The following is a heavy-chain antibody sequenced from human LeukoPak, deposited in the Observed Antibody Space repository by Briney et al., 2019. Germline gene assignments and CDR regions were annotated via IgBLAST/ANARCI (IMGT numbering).Heavy chain of an antibody. J-gene: IGHJ6*02. Sequence: PGGSLRLSCTGSGFTFSTYGMSWVRQAPGKGLQWVSTVSGSGRNTYYTDSVKGRFTVSRDNAENSLYLQMKSLRDEDTAVYYCARAAVAAPGDVWGQGTTVTVSS. V-gene: IGHV3-23*01. D-gene: IGHD6-19*01. CDR2: VSGSGRNT. CDR1: GFTFSTYG. CDR3: ARAAVAAPGDV.